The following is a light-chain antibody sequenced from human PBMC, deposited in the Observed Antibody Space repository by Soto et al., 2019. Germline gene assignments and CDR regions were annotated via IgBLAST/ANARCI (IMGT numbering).Light chain of an antibody. J-gene: IGLJ2*01. CDR3: ISFAGGRDWI. CDR1: SSDVGGYNY. V-gene: IGLV2-8*01. CDR2: EVI. Sequence: QSVLTQPPSASGSPGQSVTISCTGTSSDVGGYNYVSWYQHHPGKAPKLIIYEVIKRPSGVPARFSGSKSGNTASLTVSGLQADDEADYYCISFAGGRDWIFGGGTKVTVL.